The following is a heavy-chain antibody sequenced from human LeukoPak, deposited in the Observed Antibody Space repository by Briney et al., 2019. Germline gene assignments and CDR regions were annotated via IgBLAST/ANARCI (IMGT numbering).Heavy chain of an antibody. V-gene: IGHV4-39*01. CDR2: IYYSGST. CDR3: ASQYKYYFDY. J-gene: IGHJ4*02. CDR1: GGSIGSSSYY. D-gene: IGHD1-1*01. Sequence: KASETLSLTCTVSGGSIGSSSYYWGWIRQPPGKGLEWIGSIYYSGSTYYNPSLKSRVTISVDTSKNQFSLKLSSVTAADTAVYYCASQYKYYFDYWGQGTLVTVSS.